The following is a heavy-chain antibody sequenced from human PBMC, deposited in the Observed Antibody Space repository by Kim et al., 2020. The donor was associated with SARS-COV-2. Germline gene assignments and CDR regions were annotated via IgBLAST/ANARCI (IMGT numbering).Heavy chain of an antibody. V-gene: IGHV4-39*01. D-gene: IGHD2-2*01. J-gene: IGHJ6*02. CDR3: ARHEGGSYCSSTSCSWGHYYGMDV. CDR2: IYYSGST. Sequence: SETLSLTCTVSGGSISSSSYYWGWIRQPPGKGLEWIGSIYYSGSTYYNPSLKSRVTISVDTSKNQFSLKLSSVTAADTAVYYCARHEGGSYCSSTSCSWGHYYGMDVWGQGTTVTVSS. CDR1: GGSISSSSYY.